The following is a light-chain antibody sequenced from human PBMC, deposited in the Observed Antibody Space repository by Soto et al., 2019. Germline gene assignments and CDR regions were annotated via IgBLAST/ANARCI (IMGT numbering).Light chain of an antibody. V-gene: IGKV4-1*01. CDR3: QQFYSSTT. CDR2: WAS. J-gene: IGKJ1*01. Sequence: DIVLTQSPDSLAVSLGERTTINCKSSQTILYGSNNKNHLAWYQHRPGQPPKLLISWASSRESGVPDRFSGSGSGTDFTLTINSLQAEDVAVYYCQQFYSSTTFGQGTKVDIK. CDR1: QTILYGSNNKNH.